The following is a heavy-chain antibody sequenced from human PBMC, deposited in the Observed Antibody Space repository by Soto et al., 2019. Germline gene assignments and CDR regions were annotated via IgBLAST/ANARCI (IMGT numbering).Heavy chain of an antibody. V-gene: IGHV4-59*08. CDR3: ARSMYSTSAQLYYGMDV. Sequence: PSETMSLTCTVSGGSISSYYWSWIRQPPGKGLEWIGSMYHSGITYYNLSLKSRVTISVDTSKNQLSLKLSSSTAADRAVYYCARSMYSTSAQLYYGMDVWGQGTTVTVSS. J-gene: IGHJ6*02. CDR1: GGSISSYY. CDR2: MYHSGIT. D-gene: IGHD6-6*01.